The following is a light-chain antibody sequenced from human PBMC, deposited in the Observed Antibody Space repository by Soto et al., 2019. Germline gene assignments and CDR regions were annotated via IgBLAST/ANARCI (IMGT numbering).Light chain of an antibody. CDR3: QQYNNWPRT. V-gene: IGKV3-15*01. Sequence: EIVMTQSPATLSVSPGERATLSCRASQSVSNSLAWYQQKPGPAPRLLIYGASTRATGIPARFSGSGSGTEFTLTISSLQSEDFAVYYCQQYNNWPRTFGQGTNMEIK. CDR2: GAS. CDR1: QSVSNS. J-gene: IGKJ1*01.